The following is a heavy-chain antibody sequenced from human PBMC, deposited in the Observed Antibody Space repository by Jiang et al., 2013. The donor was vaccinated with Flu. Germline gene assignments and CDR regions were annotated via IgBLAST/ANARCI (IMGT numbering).Heavy chain of an antibody. CDR3: AKLSLFGEIFGYFDY. CDR1: GGSISISSYY. J-gene: IGHJ4*02. D-gene: IGHD3-10*02. V-gene: IGHV4-39*01. CDR2: IYYSGDT. Sequence: GPGLVKPSETLSLTCTVSGGSISISSYYWGWIRQPPGKGLEWIGNIYYSGDTYYNPSLKSRLTISVDTSKNQFSLKLSSVTAADTAVYYCAKLSLFGEIFGYFDYWGQGTLVTVSS.